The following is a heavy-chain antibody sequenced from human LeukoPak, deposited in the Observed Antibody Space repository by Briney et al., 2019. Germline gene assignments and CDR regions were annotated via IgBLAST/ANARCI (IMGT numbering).Heavy chain of an antibody. Sequence: GGSLRLSCAASGFTFDIYAMHWVRQAPGKGLEWVAVMSYDGSNKYYADSVKGRFTISRDNSRNTLHLQMSNLRVADTAVYYCARDQVELCSSGSCYVIDNWGPGTLVAVSP. CDR2: MSYDGSNK. CDR3: ARDQVELCSSGSCYVIDN. CDR1: GFTFDIYA. D-gene: IGHD2-15*01. V-gene: IGHV3-30*04. J-gene: IGHJ4*02.